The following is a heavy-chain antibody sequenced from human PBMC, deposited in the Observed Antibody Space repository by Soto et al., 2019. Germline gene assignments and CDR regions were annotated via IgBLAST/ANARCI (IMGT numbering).Heavy chain of an antibody. CDR3: ARESENLTSNFDY. Sequence: GGSLRLSCAASGFTFTRYSMNWVRQAPGKGLEWVSSISSTTNYIYYGDSMKGRSTISRDNTKNSLYLEMNSLRAEDTAVYYCARESENLTSNFDYWGQGTLVTVSS. CDR2: ISSTTNYI. CDR1: GFTFTRYS. V-gene: IGHV3-21*06. J-gene: IGHJ4*02.